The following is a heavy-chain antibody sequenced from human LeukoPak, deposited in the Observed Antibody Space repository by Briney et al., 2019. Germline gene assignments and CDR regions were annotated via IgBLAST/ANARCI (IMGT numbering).Heavy chain of an antibody. CDR1: GFTFSSYA. J-gene: IGHJ4*02. Sequence: GGSLRLSCAASGFTFSSYAMSWVRQAPGKGLEWVSAISGSGGSTYYEDSVKGRFTISRDNSKNTLYLQMNSLRAEDTAVYYCAIIAVAGTAFDYWGQGTLVTVSS. D-gene: IGHD6-19*01. CDR3: AIIAVAGTAFDY. CDR2: ISGSGGST. V-gene: IGHV3-23*01.